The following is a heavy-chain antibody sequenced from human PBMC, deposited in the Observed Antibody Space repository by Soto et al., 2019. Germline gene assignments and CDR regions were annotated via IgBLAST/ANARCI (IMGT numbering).Heavy chain of an antibody. Sequence: ASVKVSCKASGYTFTSYALHWVRQAPGQRLEWMGWINAGNGNTKYSQKFQGRVTITRDTSASTAYMELSSLRSEDTAVYYCARVAGGHSLEWLLFDYWGQGTLVTVSS. D-gene: IGHD3-3*01. J-gene: IGHJ4*02. V-gene: IGHV1-3*01. CDR3: ARVAGGHSLEWLLFDY. CDR2: INAGNGNT. CDR1: GYTFTSYA.